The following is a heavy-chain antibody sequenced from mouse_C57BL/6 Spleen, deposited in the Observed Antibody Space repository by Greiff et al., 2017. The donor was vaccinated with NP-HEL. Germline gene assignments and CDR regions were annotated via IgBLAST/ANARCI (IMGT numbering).Heavy chain of an antibody. CDR3: ARSQLRLRGYAMDY. V-gene: IGHV1-59*01. J-gene: IGHJ4*01. CDR2: IDPSDSYT. CDR1: GYTFTSYW. D-gene: IGHD3-2*02. Sequence: QVQLQQPGAELVRPGTSVKLSCKASGYTFTSYWMHWVKQRPGQGLEWIGVIDPSDSYTNYNQKFKGKATLTVDTSSSTAYMQLSSLTSEDSAVYYCARSQLRLRGYAMDYWGQGTSVTVSS.